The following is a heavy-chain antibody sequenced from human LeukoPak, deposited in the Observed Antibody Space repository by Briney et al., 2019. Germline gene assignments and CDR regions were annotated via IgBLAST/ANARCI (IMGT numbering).Heavy chain of an antibody. Sequence: SETLSLTCPVSGGSISGYYWSWIRQPPGKGLEWVGYIYYSGSTNYNPSLKSRVTISVDKYKNQFSLKMSSVTAADTAVYYCARGRGYFDYWGQGTLVTVSS. CDR2: IYYSGST. CDR3: ARGRGYFDY. V-gene: IGHV4-59*08. CDR1: GGSISGYY. J-gene: IGHJ4*02.